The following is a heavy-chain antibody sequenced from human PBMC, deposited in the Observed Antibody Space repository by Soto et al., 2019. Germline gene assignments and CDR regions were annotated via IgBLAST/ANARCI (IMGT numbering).Heavy chain of an antibody. J-gene: IGHJ5*02. CDR1: GYTFTSYD. D-gene: IGHD3-9*01. CDR3: ARVPPYYDILTGYYSAPWFDP. Sequence: GASVKVSCKASGYTFTSYDINWVRQATGQGLEWMGWMNPNSGNTGYAQKFQGRVTMTRNTSISTAYMELSSLRSEDTAVYYCARVPPYYDILTGYYSAPWFDPWGQGTLVTVPQ. CDR2: MNPNSGNT. V-gene: IGHV1-8*01.